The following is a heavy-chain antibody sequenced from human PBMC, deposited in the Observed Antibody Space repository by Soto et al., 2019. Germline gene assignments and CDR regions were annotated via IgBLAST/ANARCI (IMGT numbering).Heavy chain of an antibody. V-gene: IGHV3-23*01. CDR3: AKVRCFSCYEYYFDY. Sequence: GGSLGLSCAASGFTFSSYAMSWVRQAPGKGLEWVSAISGSGGSTYYADSAKGRFTISRDNSKNTLYLQMNSLRAEDTAVYYCAKVRCFSCYEYYFDYWGQGTLVTVSS. CDR2: ISGSGGST. D-gene: IGHD2-2*01. J-gene: IGHJ4*02. CDR1: GFTFSSYA.